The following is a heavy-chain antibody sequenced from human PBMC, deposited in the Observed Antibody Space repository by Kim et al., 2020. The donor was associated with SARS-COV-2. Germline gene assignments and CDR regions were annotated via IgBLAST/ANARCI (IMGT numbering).Heavy chain of an antibody. V-gene: IGHV3-30-3*01. J-gene: IGHJ6*02. CDR2: ISYDGSNK. D-gene: IGHD3-16*01. CDR3: ARDSSRPQPWGGMDV. Sequence: GGSLRLSCAASGFTFSSYAMHWVRQAPGKGLEWVAVISYDGSNKYYADSVKGRFTISRDNSKNTLYLQMNSLRAEDTAVYYCARDSSRPQPWGGMDVWGQGTTVTVSS. CDR1: GFTFSSYA.